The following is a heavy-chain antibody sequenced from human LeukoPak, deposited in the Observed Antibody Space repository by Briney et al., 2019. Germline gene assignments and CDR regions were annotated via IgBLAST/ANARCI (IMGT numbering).Heavy chain of an antibody. D-gene: IGHD1-26*01. CDR3: ARDPYSGSYGNYYYYFMDV. V-gene: IGHV3-21*01. Sequence: GGSLRLSCAASGFTFSSYNMNWVRQAPGKGLEWVSSISSSSSYIYYADSVKGRFTISRDNAKNSLYLQMNSLRAEDTAVYYCARDPYSGSYGNYYYYFMDVWGKGTTVTISS. J-gene: IGHJ6*03. CDR1: GFTFSSYN. CDR2: ISSSSSYI.